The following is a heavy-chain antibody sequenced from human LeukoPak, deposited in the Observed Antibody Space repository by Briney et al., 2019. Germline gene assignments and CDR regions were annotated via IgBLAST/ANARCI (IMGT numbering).Heavy chain of an antibody. CDR2: INWDGSGS. J-gene: IGHJ4*02. Sequence: GGSLRLSCAASGFAFDDYDMSWVRQAPGKGLEWVSLINWDGSGSYYADSVKGRFTISRDNSKNTLYIQMSSLRAEGTAVYYCARRAGAYSHPYDYWGQGTLVTVSS. CDR1: GFAFDDYD. V-gene: IGHV3-43D*03. CDR3: ARRAGAYSHPYDY. D-gene: IGHD4/OR15-4a*01.